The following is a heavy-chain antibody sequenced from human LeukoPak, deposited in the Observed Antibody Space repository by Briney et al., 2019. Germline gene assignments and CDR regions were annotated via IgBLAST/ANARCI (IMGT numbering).Heavy chain of an antibody. D-gene: IGHD3-10*01. Sequence: GRSLRLSCAASGYSFDAYAMHWVRQAPGKGLEWGSSISWNSARVGYADSVKGRFTISRDNAKNSLYLQMDSLRAEDTAFYYCAKDIGGSGSFWGQGTLVTVSS. V-gene: IGHV3-9*01. CDR2: ISWNSARV. CDR3: AKDIGGSGSF. CDR1: GYSFDAYA. J-gene: IGHJ4*02.